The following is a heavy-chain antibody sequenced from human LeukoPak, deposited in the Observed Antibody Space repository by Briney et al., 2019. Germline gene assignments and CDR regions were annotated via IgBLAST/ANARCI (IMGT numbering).Heavy chain of an antibody. CDR2: ISSNGGST. CDR3: ARVVAPDDAFDI. V-gene: IGHV3-64*01. Sequence: GGSLRLSCAASGFTFSSYAMHWVRQAPGKGLEYVSAISSNGGSTYYANSVKGRFTISRDNSKNTLYLQMGSLRAEDMAVYYCARVVAPDDAFDIWGQGTMVTVSS. J-gene: IGHJ3*02. CDR1: GFTFSSYA.